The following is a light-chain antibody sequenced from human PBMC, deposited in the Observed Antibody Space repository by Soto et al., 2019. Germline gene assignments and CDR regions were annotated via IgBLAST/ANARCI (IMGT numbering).Light chain of an antibody. V-gene: IGLV2-14*01. Sequence: QSALTQPASVSGSPGQSITISCTGTSSDVGGYNYVSWYQQHPGKAPKLMIYEVTYRPSGVSNRFSGSKSGNTASLAISGLQPEDEAHYYCSSYTTSRTVVFGGGTKLTVL. CDR1: SSDVGGYNY. J-gene: IGLJ2*01. CDR3: SSYTTSRTVV. CDR2: EVT.